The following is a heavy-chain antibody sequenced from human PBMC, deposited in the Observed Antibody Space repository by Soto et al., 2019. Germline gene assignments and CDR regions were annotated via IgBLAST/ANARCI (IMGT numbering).Heavy chain of an antibody. CDR2: IYYSGST. CDR1: GGSISSSSYY. J-gene: IGHJ4*02. D-gene: IGHD1-26*01. CDR3: PRRGLYSGSQKDSQFDY. V-gene: IGHV4-39*01. Sequence: SETLSLTXTVSGGSISSSSYYWGWIRQPPGKGLEWIGSIYYSGSTYYNPSLKSRVTISVDTSKNQFSLKLSSVTAADTAVYYCPRRGLYSGSQKDSQFDYWGQGTLVTVSS.